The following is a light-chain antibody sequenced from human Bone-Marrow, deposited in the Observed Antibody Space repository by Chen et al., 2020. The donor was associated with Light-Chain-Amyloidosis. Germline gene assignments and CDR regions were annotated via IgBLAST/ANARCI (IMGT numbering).Light chain of an antibody. J-gene: IGLJ3*02. Sequence: SYVLTQPPSASVAPGQTARNTSSGDALPKQYGYWYQQKPGQAPVLVMSNDNKRPSGIPERFSGSSSGTTVTLTISGVQAEDEADYYCQSADGSGTYWVFGGGTKLTVL. CDR1: ALPKQY. CDR2: NDN. CDR3: QSADGSGTYWV. V-gene: IGLV3-25*03.